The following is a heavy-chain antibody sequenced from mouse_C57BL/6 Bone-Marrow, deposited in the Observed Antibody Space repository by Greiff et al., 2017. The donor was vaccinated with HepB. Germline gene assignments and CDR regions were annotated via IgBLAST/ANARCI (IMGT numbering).Heavy chain of an antibody. V-gene: IGHV2-5*01. CDR2: IWRGGST. J-gene: IGHJ3*01. CDR3: AKPYYDYDWFAY. CDR1: GFSLTSYG. D-gene: IGHD2-4*01. Sequence: VQGVESGPGLVQPSQSLSITCTVSGFSLTSYGVHWVRQSPGKGLEWLGVIWRGGSTDYNAAFMSRLSITKDNSKSQVFFKMNSLQADDTAIYYCAKPYYDYDWFAYWGQGTLVTVSA.